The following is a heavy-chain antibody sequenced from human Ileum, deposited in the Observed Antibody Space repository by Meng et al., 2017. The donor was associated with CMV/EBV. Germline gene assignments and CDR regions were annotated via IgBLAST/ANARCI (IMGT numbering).Heavy chain of an antibody. CDR3: ARGQAAGGYVYIDY. Sequence: GGPLRPSCAAPGFTLSTYWMHWVRQTPGQGLVWVSRVYTDGTSIGYADAVKGRFTISRDNAKNTLYLQMNGLRAEDTAVYYCARGQAAGGYVYIDYWGQGTLVTVSS. J-gene: IGHJ4*02. CDR1: GFTLSTYW. V-gene: IGHV3-74*01. CDR2: VYTDGTSI. D-gene: IGHD5-12*01.